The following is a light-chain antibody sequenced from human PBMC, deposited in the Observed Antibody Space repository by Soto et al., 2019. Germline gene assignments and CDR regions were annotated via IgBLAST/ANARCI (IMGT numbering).Light chain of an antibody. CDR2: GNS. J-gene: IGLJ2*01. Sequence: QSVLTQPPSVSGAPGQRVTISCTGSSSNIGAGYDVHWYQQLPGTAPKLVIYGNSNRPSGVPDRFSGSKSGTSASLAITGLQAEDEADYYCQSYDSSLSGVVFAGGTKVTVL. CDR1: SSNIGAGYD. V-gene: IGLV1-40*01. CDR3: QSYDSSLSGVV.